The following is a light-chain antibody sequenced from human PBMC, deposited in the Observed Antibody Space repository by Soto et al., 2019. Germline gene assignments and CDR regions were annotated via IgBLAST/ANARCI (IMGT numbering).Light chain of an antibody. J-gene: IGKJ1*01. CDR3: HQSYSTPRT. Sequence: DIQMTQSPSSLSASVGDRVTITCRASQSISSYLNWYQQKPGKAPKLLIYAASSLQSGVPSRFSGSGSGTDFTLTISSLQPEDFPTYYCHQSYSTPRTFGQGTKVEIK. CDR1: QSISSY. V-gene: IGKV1-39*01. CDR2: AAS.